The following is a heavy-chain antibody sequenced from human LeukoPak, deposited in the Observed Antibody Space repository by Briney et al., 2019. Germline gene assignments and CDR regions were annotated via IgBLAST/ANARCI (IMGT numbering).Heavy chain of an antibody. D-gene: IGHD6-19*01. CDR2: IYYSGST. J-gene: IGHJ4*02. V-gene: IGHV4-39*01. CDR1: GGSISSSSYY. CDR3: TSPSSGWYEDDY. Sequence: SSETLSLTCTVSGGSISSSSYYWGWIRQPPGKGLEWIGSIYYSGSTYYNPSLKSRVTISVDTSKNQFSLKLSSVTAADTAVYYCTSPSSGWYEDDYWGQGTLVTVSS.